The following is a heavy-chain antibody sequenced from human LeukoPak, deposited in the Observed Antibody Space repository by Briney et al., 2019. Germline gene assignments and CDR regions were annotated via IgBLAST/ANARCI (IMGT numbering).Heavy chain of an antibody. D-gene: IGHD2-2*01. J-gene: IGHJ4*02. Sequence: SETLSLTCAVSGGSISSGGYSWSWIRQPPGKGLEWIGYIYHSGSTYYNPSLKSRVTISVDRSKNQFSLKLSSVTAADTAVYYCASSPASCSSTSCPRHTPYDSSGYTFDYWGQGTLVTVSS. CDR1: GGSISSGGYS. V-gene: IGHV4-30-2*01. CDR2: IYHSGST. CDR3: ASSPASCSSTSCPRHTPYDSSGYTFDY.